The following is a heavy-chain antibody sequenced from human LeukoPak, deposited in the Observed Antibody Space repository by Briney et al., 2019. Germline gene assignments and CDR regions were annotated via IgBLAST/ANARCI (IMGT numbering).Heavy chain of an antibody. Sequence: GGSLRLSCAASGFTVSSNYMSWVRQAPGKGLEWVSSISSSSSYIYYADSVKGRFTISRDNAKNSLYLQMNSLRAEDTAVYYCARVLKPSSISELPGYWGQGTLVTVSS. J-gene: IGHJ4*02. CDR1: GFTVSSNY. D-gene: IGHD1-14*01. CDR2: ISSSSSYI. CDR3: ARVLKPSSISELPGY. V-gene: IGHV3-21*01.